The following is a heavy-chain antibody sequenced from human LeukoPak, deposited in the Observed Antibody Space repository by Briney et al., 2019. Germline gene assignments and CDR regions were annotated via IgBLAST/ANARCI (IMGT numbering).Heavy chain of an antibody. V-gene: IGHV1-2*02. CDR1: GYTFTGYY. CDR2: INPNSGGT. D-gene: IGHD6-19*01. CDR3: ARDAGIAVAGTIKDY. J-gene: IGHJ4*02. Sequence: ASVKVSCKASGYTFTGYYMHWVRQAPGQGLEWMGWINPNSGGTNYAQKLQGRVTMTTDTSTSTAYMELRSLRSDDTAVYYCARDAGIAVAGTIKDYWGQGTLVTVSS.